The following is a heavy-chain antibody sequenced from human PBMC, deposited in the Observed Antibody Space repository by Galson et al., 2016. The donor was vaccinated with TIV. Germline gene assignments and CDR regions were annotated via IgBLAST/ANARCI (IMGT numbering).Heavy chain of an antibody. CDR2: IYWDDDE. V-gene: IGHV2-5*02. CDR1: GFSLTTSGVG. Sequence: PALVKPTQTLTLTCTFSGFSLTTSGVGVGWIRQSPRRALEFLALIYWDDDERYSPSLRNRLTIAKDTPKTQVVLTMTNMDPADTATYYCVHYSGHDYATWYFDYWGQGTLVTVS. D-gene: IGHD5-12*01. CDR3: VHYSGHDYATWYFDY. J-gene: IGHJ4*02.